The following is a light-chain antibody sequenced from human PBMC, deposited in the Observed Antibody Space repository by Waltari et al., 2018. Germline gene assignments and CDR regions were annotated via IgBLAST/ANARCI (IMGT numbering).Light chain of an antibody. Sequence: HSALPHPRPVSGSPGQSVTISSTGTSSDVGGYNYVSWYQQHPGKAPKLMIYDVSKRPSWVPDRFSGSKAGNTASLTISGLQAEDEADYYCCSYAGSYTLRVFGGGTKLTVL. CDR3: CSYAGSYTLRV. CDR1: SSDVGGYNY. V-gene: IGLV2-11*01. CDR2: DVS. J-gene: IGLJ2*01.